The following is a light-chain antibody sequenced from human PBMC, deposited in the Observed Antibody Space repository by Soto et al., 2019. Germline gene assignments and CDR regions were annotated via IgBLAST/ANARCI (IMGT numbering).Light chain of an antibody. Sequence: QSALTQPRSLSGSPGQSVTISCTGTSSDVGGFNYVSWYQQHPGKAPKLVIYDVSKRPSGVPDRFSGSKSGNTASLTISGLQAEDEAGYYCCSYAGSYTWVFGGGTKLTVL. CDR1: SSDVGGFNY. CDR2: DVS. J-gene: IGLJ3*02. V-gene: IGLV2-11*01. CDR3: CSYAGSYTWV.